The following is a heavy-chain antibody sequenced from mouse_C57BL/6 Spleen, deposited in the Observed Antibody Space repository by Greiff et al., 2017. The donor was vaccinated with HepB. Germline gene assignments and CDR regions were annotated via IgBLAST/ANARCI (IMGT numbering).Heavy chain of an antibody. V-gene: IGHV5-4*03. CDR1: GFTFSSYA. CDR3: ARGTLSYYYGSSYDAMDY. CDR2: ISDGGSYT. D-gene: IGHD1-1*01. J-gene: IGHJ4*01. Sequence: EVKLVESGGGLVKPGGSLKLSCAASGFTFSSYAMSWVRQTPEKRLEWVATISDGGSYTYYPDNVKGRFTISRDNAKNNLYLQMSHLKSEDTAMYYCARGTLSYYYGSSYDAMDYWGQGTSVTVSS.